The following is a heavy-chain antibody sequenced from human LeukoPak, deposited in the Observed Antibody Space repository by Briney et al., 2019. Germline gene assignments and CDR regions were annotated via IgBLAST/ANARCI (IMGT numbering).Heavy chain of an antibody. J-gene: IGHJ5*01. Sequence: ASVKVSCTATSRIGFPRQAPGQARAGMGWIGAYGGDTYYAQKFQGRITVTTDTSTSTVYMELRNLRSDATAVYYCARDPWNFYDDSGYNRDFDSWGQGTLVTVSS. V-gene: IGHV1-18*01. CDR1: TSR. D-gene: IGHD3-22*01. CDR3: ARDPWNFYDDSGYNRDFDS. CDR2: IGAYGGDT.